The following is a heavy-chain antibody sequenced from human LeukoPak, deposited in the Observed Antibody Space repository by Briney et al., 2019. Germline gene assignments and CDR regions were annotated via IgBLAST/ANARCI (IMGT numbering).Heavy chain of an antibody. V-gene: IGHV1-8*01. CDR2: MNPNNGNT. D-gene: IGHD6-19*01. CDR1: GFTFTSYD. Sequence: ASVKVSCKASGFTFTSYDINWVRQASGQGLEWMGWMNPNNGNTGYAQKFQGRVTMTRDTSISTAYMELRGLRSEDTAVYYCARVGLAVAGPYFDYWGQGTLVTVSS. J-gene: IGHJ4*02. CDR3: ARVGLAVAGPYFDY.